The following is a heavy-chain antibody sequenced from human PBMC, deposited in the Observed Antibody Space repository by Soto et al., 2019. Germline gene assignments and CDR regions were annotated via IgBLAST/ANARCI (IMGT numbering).Heavy chain of an antibody. J-gene: IGHJ4*02. CDR1: GYTFTSYG. Sequence: ASVKVSCKASGYTFTSYGISWVRQAPGQGLEWMGWISAYNGNTNYAQKLQGRVTMTTDTSTSTAYMELRSLRSDDTAVYYCARVSPAYYYDSSRTRDLDYWGQGTLVTVSS. CDR2: ISAYNGNT. D-gene: IGHD3-22*01. CDR3: ARVSPAYYYDSSRTRDLDY. V-gene: IGHV1-18*01.